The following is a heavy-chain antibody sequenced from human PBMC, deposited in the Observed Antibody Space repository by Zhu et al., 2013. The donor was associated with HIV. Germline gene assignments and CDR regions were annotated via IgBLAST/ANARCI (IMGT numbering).Heavy chain of an antibody. J-gene: IGHJ4*02. V-gene: IGHV1-2*02. CDR2: ISPKSGAT. CDR3: ARIDSSGDY. Sequence: QVLLVQSGAEVKKPGASVRVSCKTSGYIFTDYYIHWLRQAHGQGLEWMGWISPKSGATNYSQNFQGRVTMTRDTSISTAYMELTRLTSNDTAVYYCARIDSSGDYWGQKTLVTVSS. D-gene: IGHD3-22*01. CDR1: GYIFTDYY.